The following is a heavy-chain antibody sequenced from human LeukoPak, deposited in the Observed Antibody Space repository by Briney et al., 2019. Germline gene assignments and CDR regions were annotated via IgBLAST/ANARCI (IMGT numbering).Heavy chain of an antibody. Sequence: SVKVSCKASGGTFSSYAISWVRQAPGQGLEWMRRIIPIFGIANYAQKFQGRVTITADKSTSTAYMELSSLRSEDTAVYYCARDPPYDSGVGDYYYYGMDVWGQGTTVTVSS. V-gene: IGHV1-69*04. J-gene: IGHJ6*02. CDR1: GGTFSSYA. D-gene: IGHD3-3*01. CDR3: ARDPPYDSGVGDYYYYGMDV. CDR2: IIPIFGIA.